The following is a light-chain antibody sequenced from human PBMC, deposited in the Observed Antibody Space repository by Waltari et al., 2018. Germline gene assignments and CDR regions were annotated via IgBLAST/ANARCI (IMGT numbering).Light chain of an antibody. CDR2: GAS. CDR1: QTVRTTY. CDR3: QQYDISPLT. Sequence: EIVLTQSPGTLSLSPGERATLSCRASQTVRTTYLAWYQQKPGQAPHLLIYGASNRATGIPDRFSGSVSGTDFSLTISSLEPEDFAVYYCQQYDISPLTFGGGTKVEIK. V-gene: IGKV3-20*01. J-gene: IGKJ4*01.